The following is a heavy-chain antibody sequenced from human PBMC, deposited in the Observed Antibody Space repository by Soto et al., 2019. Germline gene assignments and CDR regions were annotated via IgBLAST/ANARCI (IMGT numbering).Heavy chain of an antibody. D-gene: IGHD2-2*02. J-gene: IGHJ4*02. CDR1: GFTFISYT. CDR3: ARGGLYQPAIDY. Sequence: EVRLVESGGGLVKPGGSLRLSCAASGFTFISYTMNWVRQAPGKGLEWVSSISTGTTYIYYTDSVKGRFTISRDNAKNSLYLQINSLRAEDTAVYYCARGGLYQPAIDYWGQGTLVTVSS. CDR2: ISTGTTYI. V-gene: IGHV3-21*01.